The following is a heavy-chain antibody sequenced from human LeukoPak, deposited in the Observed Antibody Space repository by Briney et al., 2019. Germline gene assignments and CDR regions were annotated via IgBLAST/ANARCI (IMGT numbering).Heavy chain of an antibody. J-gene: IGHJ3*02. V-gene: IGHV3-23*01. CDR1: GFTFSSYA. CDR3: AKGEGYCSGGSCGAFDI. D-gene: IGHD2-15*01. Sequence: GGSLRLSCAASGFTFSSYAMSWVRQAPGKGLEWVSAISGSGGSTYYADSVKGRFTISSDHSKNTVSLQMNSLRAEDTAVYYCAKGEGYCSGGSCGAFDIWGQGTMVTVSS. CDR2: ISGSGGST.